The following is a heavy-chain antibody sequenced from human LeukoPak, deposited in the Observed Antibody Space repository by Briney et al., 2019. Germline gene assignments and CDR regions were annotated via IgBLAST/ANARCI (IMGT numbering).Heavy chain of an antibody. J-gene: IGHJ4*02. CDR3: ARVNYGDYPFDY. V-gene: IGHV1-8*01. D-gene: IGHD4-17*01. Sequence: GASVKVSCKASGYTLTSYDINWVRQATGQGLEWMGWMNPNSGNTGYAQKFQGRVTMTRNTSISTAYMELSSLRSEDTAVYYCARVNYGDYPFDYWGQGTLVTVSS. CDR1: GYTLTSYD. CDR2: MNPNSGNT.